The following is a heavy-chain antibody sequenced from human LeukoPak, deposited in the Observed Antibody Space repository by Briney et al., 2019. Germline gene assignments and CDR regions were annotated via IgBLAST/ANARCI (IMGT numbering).Heavy chain of an antibody. Sequence: SETLSLTCTVSGGSISSYYWSWIRQPPGKGLEWIGYIYYSGSTNYNPSLKSRVTISVDTPKNQFSLKLSSVTAADTAVYYCARGVTVTHFDYWGQGTLVTVSS. D-gene: IGHD4-17*01. CDR2: IYYSGST. J-gene: IGHJ4*02. V-gene: IGHV4-59*01. CDR1: GGSISSYY. CDR3: ARGVTVTHFDY.